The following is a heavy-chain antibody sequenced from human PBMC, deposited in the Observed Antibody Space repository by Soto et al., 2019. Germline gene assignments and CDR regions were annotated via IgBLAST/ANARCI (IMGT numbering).Heavy chain of an antibody. J-gene: IGHJ6*02. CDR1: GGGNLIDYR. V-gene: IGHV1-69*10. CDR2: IIPKRGSA. CDR3: AREWANNTVIGGVTYRYYHGMDV. D-gene: IGHD3-16*01. Sequence: ASVKVSCKASGGGNLIDYRTTWERRAPGQGLEWMGGIIPKRGSANYAQNFQGRVTVTADTSTSTVYMEFRGLRSEDSAVYYCAREWANNTVIGGVTYRYYHGMDVWGQGTTVTVSS.